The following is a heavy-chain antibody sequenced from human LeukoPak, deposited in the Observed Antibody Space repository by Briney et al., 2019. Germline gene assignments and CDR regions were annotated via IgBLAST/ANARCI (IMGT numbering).Heavy chain of an antibody. J-gene: IGHJ2*01. CDR1: GFTFSSYG. V-gene: IGHV3-33*01. Sequence: GGSLRLSCAASGFTFSSYGMHWVRQAPGKGLEWVAVIWYDGSNKYYADSVKGRFTISRDNSKNTLYLQMNSLRAEDTAVYYCARPMVRGPPQKYWQLGLWGRGTLVTVSS. CDR2: IWYDGSNK. D-gene: IGHD3-10*01. CDR3: ARPMVRGPPQKYWQLGL.